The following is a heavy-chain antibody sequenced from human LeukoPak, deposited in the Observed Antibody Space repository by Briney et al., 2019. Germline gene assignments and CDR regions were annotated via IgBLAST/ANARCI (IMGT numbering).Heavy chain of an antibody. D-gene: IGHD1-1*01. V-gene: IGHV7-4-1*02. CDR2: INTNTGNP. Sequence: ASVKVSCKPSGYTFTSYAMNWVRQAPGQGLEWMGWINTNTGNPTYAQGFTGRFVFSLDTSVSTAYLQISSLKAEDTAVYYCARVKLESYYSYGLDVWGQGTTVTVSS. J-gene: IGHJ6*02. CDR1: GYTFTSYA. CDR3: ARVKLESYYSYGLDV.